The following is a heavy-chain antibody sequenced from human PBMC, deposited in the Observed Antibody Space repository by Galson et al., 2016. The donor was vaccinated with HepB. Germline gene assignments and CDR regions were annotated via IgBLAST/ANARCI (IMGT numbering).Heavy chain of an antibody. Sequence: SETLSLTCAVYVGSFSGYYLTWIRQPPGKGLGWIGEVHPSGSTYYNTSLQSRVTISVDTSRNQFSLKLTSVTATDTAVYYCARGTDRAKVGDYWGQGTLVTVSS. CDR3: ARGTDRAKVGDY. D-gene: IGHD2-2*01. J-gene: IGHJ4*02. CDR1: VGSFSGYY. CDR2: VHPSGST. V-gene: IGHV4-34*01.